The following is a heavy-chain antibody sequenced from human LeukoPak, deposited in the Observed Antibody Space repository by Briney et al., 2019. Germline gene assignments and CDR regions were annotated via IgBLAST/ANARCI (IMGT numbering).Heavy chain of an antibody. J-gene: IGHJ4*02. CDR2: ISGSGGST. CDR3: AKDLSSFYYGSGSSTHYFDY. Sequence: PGGSLRLSCAASGYTFSSYAMSWVRQAPGKGLEWVSAISGSGGSTYYADSVKGRFTISRDNSKNTLYLQMNSLRAEDTAVYYCAKDLSSFYYGSGSSTHYFDYWGQGTLVTVSS. V-gene: IGHV3-23*01. CDR1: GYTFSSYA. D-gene: IGHD3-10*01.